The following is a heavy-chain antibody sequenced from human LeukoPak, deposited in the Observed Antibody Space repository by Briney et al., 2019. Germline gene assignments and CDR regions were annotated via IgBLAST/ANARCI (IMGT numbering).Heavy chain of an antibody. J-gene: IGHJ3*01. CDR1: GYTLTAYY. V-gene: IGHV1-2*02. CDR3: ARDPFWNGDAFDV. Sequence: ASVRVSCKASGYTLTAYYMHWVRQAPGQGLEWMGWINPNSGGTNYAQKFQGRVTMTRDTSISTAYMELSRLGSDDTAVYYCARDPFWNGDAFDVWGQGTMVTVSS. D-gene: IGHD3-3*01. CDR2: INPNSGGT.